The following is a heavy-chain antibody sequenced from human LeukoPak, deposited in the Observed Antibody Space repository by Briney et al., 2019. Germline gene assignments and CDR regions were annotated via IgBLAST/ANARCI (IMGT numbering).Heavy chain of an antibody. J-gene: IGHJ6*03. D-gene: IGHD3-10*02. Sequence: ASVKVSCKASGGTFGSYAISWVRQAPGQGLEWMGGIIPIFGTANYAKKFQGRVTITADKSTSTAYMELRSLRSEDTAVYYCARCSSGYYYMDVWGKGTTVTVSS. CDR1: GGTFGSYA. CDR3: ARCSSGYYYMDV. V-gene: IGHV1-69*06. CDR2: IIPIFGTA.